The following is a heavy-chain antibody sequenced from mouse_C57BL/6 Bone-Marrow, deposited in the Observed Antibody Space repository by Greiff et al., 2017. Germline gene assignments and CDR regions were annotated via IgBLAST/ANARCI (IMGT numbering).Heavy chain of an antibody. D-gene: IGHD3-2*02. Sequence: EVQLQQSGPVLVKPGASVTMSCKASGYTFTDYYMNWVKQSHGKSLEWIGVINPYNGGTSYNQKFKGKATLTVDKSSSTAYMELNSLTSEDSAVYYCARYKAQAWEFAYWGQGTLVTVSA. CDR1: GYTFTDYY. CDR2: INPYNGGT. J-gene: IGHJ3*01. CDR3: ARYKAQAWEFAY. V-gene: IGHV1-19*01.